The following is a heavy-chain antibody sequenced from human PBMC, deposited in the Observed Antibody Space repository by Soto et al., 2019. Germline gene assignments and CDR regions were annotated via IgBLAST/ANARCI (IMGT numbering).Heavy chain of an antibody. J-gene: IGHJ5*02. CDR1: GFTCSDYC. CDR3: ARDPRNLGLDP. Sequence: PVGSLRLSCAASGFTCSDYCRYWVRQSPGKGLVWVSRIDGDGTSTGYADSVKGRFTISRDNAKNTLYLQMNSLRAEDTAVYYCARDPRNLGLDPWGLGTLVTVSP. D-gene: IGHD4-4*01. V-gene: IGHV3-74*01. CDR2: IDGDGTST.